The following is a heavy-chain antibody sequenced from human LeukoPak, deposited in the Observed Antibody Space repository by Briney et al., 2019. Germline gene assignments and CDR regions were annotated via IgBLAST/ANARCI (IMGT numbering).Heavy chain of an antibody. V-gene: IGHV1-2*02. Sequence: GASVKLSCKASGYTFTGYYMHWVRQAPGQGLEWMGWINPNSGGTNYAQKFQGRVTMTRDTSISTAYMELSRLRSDDTAVYYCARDGGLLRQWLVPLTPDYWGQGTLVTVSS. J-gene: IGHJ4*02. D-gene: IGHD6-19*01. CDR3: ARDGGLLRQWLVPLTPDY. CDR2: INPNSGGT. CDR1: GYTFTGYY.